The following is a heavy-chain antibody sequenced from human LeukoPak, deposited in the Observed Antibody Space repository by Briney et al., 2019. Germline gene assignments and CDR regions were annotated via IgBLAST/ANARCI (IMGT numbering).Heavy chain of an antibody. J-gene: IGHJ5*02. Sequence: ASVKVSCKASGYTFTSYDINWVRQAPGQGLEWMGWINPNSGGTNYAQKFQGRVTMTRDTSISTAYMELSRLRSDDTAVYYCALGLRSDWFDPWGQGTLVTVSS. CDR2: INPNSGGT. CDR3: ALGLRSDWFDP. CDR1: GYTFTSYD. D-gene: IGHD3-10*02. V-gene: IGHV1-2*02.